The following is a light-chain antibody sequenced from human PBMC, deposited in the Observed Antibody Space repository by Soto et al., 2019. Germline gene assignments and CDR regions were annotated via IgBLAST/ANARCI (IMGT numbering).Light chain of an antibody. CDR2: AAS. CDR3: HQNYNVPPWT. V-gene: IGKV1-39*01. CDR1: QSISNY. Sequence: DIQMPQSPSSLSASVVDRVAITCRASQSISNYLDWYQVKPGKPPKLLIYAASSLQSGVPSRFSGSGSGTDFTLTISSLQAEDFATYYCHQNYNVPPWTFGQGTKVEIK. J-gene: IGKJ1*01.